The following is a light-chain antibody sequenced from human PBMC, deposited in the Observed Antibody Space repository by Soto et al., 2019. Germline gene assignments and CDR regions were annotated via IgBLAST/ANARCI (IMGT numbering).Light chain of an antibody. Sequence: SVLTRPASVSGSPGESITSSYTGTSSHVGNYNYVSWYQMHPGKAPKLMISEVNNRPSGVSNRFSGSKSGNTASLTISGLQAEDEADYYCSSYTSTTTPYVFGTGPKLTVL. CDR2: EVN. CDR1: SSHVGNYNY. V-gene: IGLV2-14*01. J-gene: IGLJ1*01. CDR3: SSYTSTTTPYV.